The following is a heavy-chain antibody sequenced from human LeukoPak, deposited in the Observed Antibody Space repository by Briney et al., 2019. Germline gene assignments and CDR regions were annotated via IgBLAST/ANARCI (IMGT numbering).Heavy chain of an antibody. CDR3: ARAFRDVIFDY. Sequence: GGSLRLSCAASGFTFSTYGMEWVRQAPGKGLQWVAVMWHDGSYKYYEDSVKGRFTISRDNAKNSLYLQMNSLRAEDTAVYYCARAFRDVIFDYWGQGTLVTVSS. J-gene: IGHJ4*02. CDR1: GFTFSTYG. V-gene: IGHV3-33*08. D-gene: IGHD5-24*01. CDR2: MWHDGSYK.